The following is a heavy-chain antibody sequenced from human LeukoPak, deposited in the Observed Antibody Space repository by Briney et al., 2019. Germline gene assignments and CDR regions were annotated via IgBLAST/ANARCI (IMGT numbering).Heavy chain of an antibody. V-gene: IGHV3-33*01. J-gene: IGHJ4*02. CDR2: IWYDGSNK. Sequence: GGSLRLSCAASGFTFSSYGMHWVRQAPGKGLEWEAVIWYDGSNKYYADSVKGRFTISRDNSKNTLYLQMNSLRAEDTAVYYCARGSSTYYYDSSGYPVGYWGQGTLVTVSS. D-gene: IGHD3-22*01. CDR3: ARGSSTYYYDSSGYPVGY. CDR1: GFTFSSYG.